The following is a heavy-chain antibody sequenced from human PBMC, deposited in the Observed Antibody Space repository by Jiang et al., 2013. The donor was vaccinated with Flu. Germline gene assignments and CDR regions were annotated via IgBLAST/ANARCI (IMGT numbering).Heavy chain of an antibody. D-gene: IGHD3-22*01. Sequence: FTSYGISWVRQAPGQGLEWMGWISAYNGNTNYAQKLQGRVTMTTDTSTSTAYMELRSLRSDDTAVYYCAASTYYYDSSGYPDIWGQGTMVTVSS. CDR2: ISAYNGNT. CDR3: AASTYYYDSSGYPDI. J-gene: IGHJ3*02. CDR1: FTSYG. V-gene: IGHV1-18*01.